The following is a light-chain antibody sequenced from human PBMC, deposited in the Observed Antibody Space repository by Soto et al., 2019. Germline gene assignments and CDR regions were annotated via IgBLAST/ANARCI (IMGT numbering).Light chain of an antibody. Sequence: DIQMTQSPSTLSASVGDRVTITCRASQSINSWLAWYQQKPGKAPKVLISKASSLQSGVPSRFSGSGSGTEFTLTISSLQPDDFATYYCQQYNHYWTFGQGTKVDIK. CDR1: QSINSW. V-gene: IGKV1-5*03. J-gene: IGKJ1*01. CDR2: KAS. CDR3: QQYNHYWT.